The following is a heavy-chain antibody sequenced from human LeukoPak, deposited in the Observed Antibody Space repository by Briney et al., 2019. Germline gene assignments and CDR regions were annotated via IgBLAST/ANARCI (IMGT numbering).Heavy chain of an antibody. CDR3: AREVFSSWYGEDWFDP. CDR1: GGTFSSYA. J-gene: IGHJ5*02. Sequence: GASVKVSCKASGGTFSSYAISWVRQATGQGLEWMGWMNPNSGNTGYAQKFQGRVTMTRNTSISTAYMELSSLRSEDTAVYYCAREVFSSWYGEDWFDPWGQGTLVTVSS. D-gene: IGHD6-13*01. V-gene: IGHV1-8*02. CDR2: MNPNSGNT.